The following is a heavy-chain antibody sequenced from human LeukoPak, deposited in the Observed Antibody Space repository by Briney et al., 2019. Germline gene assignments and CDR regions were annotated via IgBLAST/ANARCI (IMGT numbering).Heavy chain of an antibody. V-gene: IGHV4-34*01. CDR1: GGSFSGYY. J-gene: IGHJ4*02. D-gene: IGHD6-13*01. Sequence: PSETLSLTCAVYGGSFSGYYWSWIRQPPGKGLDWIGEINHSGSTNYNPSLKSRVTISVDTSKNQFSLKLNSVTAADTAVYYCARGGVAAAGTHYFDYWGQGTLVTVSS. CDR2: INHSGST. CDR3: ARGGVAAAGTHYFDY.